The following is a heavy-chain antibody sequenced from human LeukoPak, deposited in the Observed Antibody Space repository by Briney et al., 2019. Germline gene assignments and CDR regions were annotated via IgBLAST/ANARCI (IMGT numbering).Heavy chain of an antibody. CDR2: ISNSSKYI. CDR3: ATPAAGPRAEYSLY. Sequence: GGSLRLSCAAPGFTFSSYSMNWVRQAPGKGLEWVSSISNSSKYIYYADSVKGRFTTSRDNAKNSLDLQMNSLRAEDTAVYYCATPAAGPRAEYSLYWGQGTLVTVSS. V-gene: IGHV3-21*01. D-gene: IGHD6-13*01. CDR1: GFTFSSYS. J-gene: IGHJ1*01.